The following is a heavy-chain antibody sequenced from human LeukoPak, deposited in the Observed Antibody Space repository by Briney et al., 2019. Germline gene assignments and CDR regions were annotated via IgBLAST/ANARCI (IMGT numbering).Heavy chain of an antibody. CDR2: IYYSGST. D-gene: IGHD6-13*01. CDR1: CGSISSHY. Sequence: PSETLSLTCTVSCGSISSHYWSWIRQPPGKGLEWIGYIYYSGSTNYNPSLKSRVTISVDTSKNQFSLKLSSVTAADTAVYYCASVDPHSSSWYRVDYWGQGTLVTVSS. J-gene: IGHJ4*02. CDR3: ASVDPHSSSWYRVDY. V-gene: IGHV4-59*11.